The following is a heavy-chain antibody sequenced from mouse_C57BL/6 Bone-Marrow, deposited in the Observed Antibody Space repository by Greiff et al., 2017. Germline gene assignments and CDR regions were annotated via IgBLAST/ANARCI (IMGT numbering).Heavy chain of an antibody. J-gene: IGHJ1*03. CDR1: GYTFTSYG. CDR2: IYPRSGNT. CDR3: ARSDYYYGSSYWYFDV. V-gene: IGHV1-81*01. D-gene: IGHD1-1*01. Sequence: QVQLQQSGAELARPGASVKLSCKASGYTFTSYGISWVKQRTGQGLEWIGEIYPRSGNTYYNEKLKGKATLTADKSSSTAYMRLRSLTSEDSAVYFCARSDYYYGSSYWYFDVWGTGTTVTVSS.